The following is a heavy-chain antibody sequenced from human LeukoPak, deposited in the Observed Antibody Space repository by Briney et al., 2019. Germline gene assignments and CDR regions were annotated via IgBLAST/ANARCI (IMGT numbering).Heavy chain of an antibody. CDR3: AKDANPSGGELVSSYFDY. Sequence: GGSLRLSCAASGFTFDDYAMHWVRQAPGKGLEWVSGISWNSGSIGYADSVKGRFTISRDNAKNSLYLQMNSLRAEDMALYYCAKDANPSGGELVSSYFDYWGQGTLVAVSS. J-gene: IGHJ4*02. CDR1: GFTFDDYA. CDR2: ISWNSGSI. D-gene: IGHD1-26*01. V-gene: IGHV3-9*03.